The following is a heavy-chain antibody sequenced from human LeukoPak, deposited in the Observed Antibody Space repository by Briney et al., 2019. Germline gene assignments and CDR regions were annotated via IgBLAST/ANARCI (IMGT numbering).Heavy chain of an antibody. J-gene: IGHJ3*02. CDR1: GFTVSSNY. Sequence: GGSLRLSCAASGFTVSSNYMSWVRQAPGKGLEWVSVIYSGGSTYYADSVKGRFIISRDNSKNTLYLQINSLRAEDTAVYYCARFWVWAFDIWGQGTMVTVSS. V-gene: IGHV3-66*01. D-gene: IGHD3-16*01. CDR2: IYSGGST. CDR3: ARFWVWAFDI.